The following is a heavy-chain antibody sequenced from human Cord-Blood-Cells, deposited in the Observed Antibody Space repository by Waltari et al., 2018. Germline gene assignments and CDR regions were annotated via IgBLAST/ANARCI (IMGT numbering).Heavy chain of an antibody. CDR3: ARSGYSSS. Sequence: EVQLVESGGGLVQPGGSLRLSCEASGFTFSSYWMSWVRQAPGKGLEWVANIKQDGSEKYYVDSVKGRFTISRDNAKNSLYLQMNSLRAEDTAVYYCARSGYSSSWGQGTLVTVSS. CDR1: GFTFSSYW. D-gene: IGHD6-13*01. V-gene: IGHV3-7*01. J-gene: IGHJ4*02. CDR2: IKQDGSEK.